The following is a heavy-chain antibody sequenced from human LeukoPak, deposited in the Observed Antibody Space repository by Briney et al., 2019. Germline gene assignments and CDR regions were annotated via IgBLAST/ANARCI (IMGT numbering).Heavy chain of an antibody. CDR1: GLIFNAYG. J-gene: IGHJ6*03. CDR2: ISGSGGTT. D-gene: IGHD3-10*01. Sequence: HTGGSLRLSCAASGLIFNAYGMNWVRQAPGKGLEWVSSISGSGGTTYYADSVKGRFTISRDNSKNTLYLQMNSLRAEDTAIYYCAKNFYASGSYYYYYYMDVWGKGTTVTISS. V-gene: IGHV3-23*01. CDR3: AKNFYASGSYYYYYYMDV.